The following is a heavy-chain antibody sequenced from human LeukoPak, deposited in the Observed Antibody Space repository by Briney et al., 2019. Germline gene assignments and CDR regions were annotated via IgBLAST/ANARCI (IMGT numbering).Heavy chain of an antibody. CDR3: ARRGQLLLRH. D-gene: IGHD2-2*01. V-gene: IGHV4-34*01. J-gene: IGHJ4*02. CDR2: INHSGST. CDR1: GGSFSGYY. Sequence: SETLSLTCAVYGGSFSGYYWSWIRQPPGKGLEWIGEINHSGSTNYNPSLKSRVTISVDTSKNQFSLKLSSVTAADTAVYYCARRGQLLLRHWGQGTLVTVSS.